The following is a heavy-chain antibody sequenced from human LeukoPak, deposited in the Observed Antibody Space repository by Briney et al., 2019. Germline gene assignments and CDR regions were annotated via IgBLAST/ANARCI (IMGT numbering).Heavy chain of an antibody. CDR1: GYTFTSYD. V-gene: IGHV1-8*01. D-gene: IGHD3-22*01. Sequence: ASVKVSCKASGYTFTSYDINWVRQATGQGLEWMGWMNPNSGNTGYAQKFQGRVTMTRNTSISTAYIELSSLRSEDTAVYYCARGPRRDYYDSSGYYWGQGTLVTVSS. J-gene: IGHJ4*02. CDR2: MNPNSGNT. CDR3: ARGPRRDYYDSSGYY.